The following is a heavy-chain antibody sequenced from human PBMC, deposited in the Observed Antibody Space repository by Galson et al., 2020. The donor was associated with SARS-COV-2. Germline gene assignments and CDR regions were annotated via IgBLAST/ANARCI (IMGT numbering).Heavy chain of an antibody. J-gene: IGHJ4*02. V-gene: IGHV3-33*01. Sequence: GGSLRLSCAAPGFTFSDHAMHWVRQAPGKGLEWVAQIFFDGSEKYYGDPVRGRFTISRDSSKNTVYLQMDNLRVDDTAVYYCARDGQARRGWACDYWGQGTLLTVSS. D-gene: IGHD6-19*01. CDR2: IFFDGSEK. CDR3: ARDGQARRGWACDY. CDR1: GFTFSDHA.